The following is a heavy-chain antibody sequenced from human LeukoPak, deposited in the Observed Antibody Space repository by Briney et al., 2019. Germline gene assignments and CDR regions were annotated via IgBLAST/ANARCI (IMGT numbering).Heavy chain of an antibody. CDR3: AKTGGPWE. V-gene: IGHV3-53*01. CDR1: GFTFSDYY. D-gene: IGHD7-27*01. CDR2: IFSDGTT. J-gene: IGHJ4*02. Sequence: GGSLRLSCAASGFTFSDYYMSWIRQAPGKGLEWVSVIFSDGTTYYTDSVKGRFTIPRDNSKNTLYLQLNSLRAEDTAVYYCAKTGGPWEWGQGTLVTVSS.